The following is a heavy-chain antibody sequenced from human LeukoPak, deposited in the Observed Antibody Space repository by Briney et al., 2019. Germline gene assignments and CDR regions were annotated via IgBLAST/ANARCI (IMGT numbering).Heavy chain of an antibody. D-gene: IGHD5-24*01. Sequence: PGGSLRLSCAASGFTFSNYAMSWVRQAPGKGLEWVSVISGSGDTTFYADSVKGRFTISRDNSKNTLYLQMNSLRAEDTAVYYCAKDEGSRDGYNPIFGYWGQGTLVTVSS. CDR3: AKDEGSRDGYNPIFGY. CDR2: ISGSGDTT. CDR1: GFTFSNYA. J-gene: IGHJ4*02. V-gene: IGHV3-23*01.